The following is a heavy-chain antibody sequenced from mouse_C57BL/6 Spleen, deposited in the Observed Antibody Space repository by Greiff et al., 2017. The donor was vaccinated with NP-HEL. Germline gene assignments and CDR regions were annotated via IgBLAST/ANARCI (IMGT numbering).Heavy chain of an antibody. CDR2: IWTGGGT. D-gene: IGHD2-3*01. CDR3: ARNWGYDGYYDAMDY. J-gene: IGHJ4*01. CDR1: GFSLTSYA. Sequence: VKLMESGPGLVAPSQSLSITCTVSGFSLTSYAISWVRQPPGKGLEWLGVIWTGGGTNYNSALKSRLSISKDNSKSQVFLKMNSLQTDDTARYYCARNWGYDGYYDAMDYWGQGTSVTVSS. V-gene: IGHV2-9-1*01.